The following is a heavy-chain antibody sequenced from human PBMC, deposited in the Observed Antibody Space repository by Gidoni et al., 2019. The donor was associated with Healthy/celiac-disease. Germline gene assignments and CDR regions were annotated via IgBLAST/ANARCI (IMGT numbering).Heavy chain of an antibody. V-gene: IGHV3-48*02. CDR3: AREGGYCSGGSCIGDY. CDR1: GFTFSSYS. D-gene: IGHD2-15*01. CDR2: ISSSSSTI. J-gene: IGHJ4*02. Sequence: EVQLVESGGGLVQPGGSLRLSCAASGFTFSSYSMNWVRQAPRKGLEWVSYISSSSSTIYYADSVKGRFTISRDNAKNSLYLQMNSLRDEDTAVYYCAREGGYCSGGSCIGDYWGQGTLVTVSS.